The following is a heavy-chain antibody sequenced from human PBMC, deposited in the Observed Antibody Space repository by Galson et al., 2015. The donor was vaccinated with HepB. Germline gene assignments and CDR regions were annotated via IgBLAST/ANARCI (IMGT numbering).Heavy chain of an antibody. V-gene: IGHV5-51*03. Sequence: QSGAEVKKPGESLKISCKASGYSFATYWIGWVRQMPGKGLEWMGIIYPGDSDTRYSSSFQGQVTISADNSISTAYLQWSSLKASDTAMYYCARANVESSSWPYYYYYGMDVWGQGTTVTVSS. D-gene: IGHD6-13*01. CDR2: IYPGDSDT. J-gene: IGHJ6*02. CDR3: ARANVESSSWPYYYYYGMDV. CDR1: GYSFATYW.